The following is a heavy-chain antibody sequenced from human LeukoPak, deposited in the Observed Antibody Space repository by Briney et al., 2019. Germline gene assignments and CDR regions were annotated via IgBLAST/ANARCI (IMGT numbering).Heavy chain of an antibody. D-gene: IGHD6-6*01. CDR3: ATSGASSSSYDY. V-gene: IGHV4-4*07. CDR1: GGSISSYY. Sequence: SETLSLTCTVSGGSISSYYWSWIRQPAGKGLEWIGSIYTSGSTNYNPSLKSRVTMSVDTSKNQFSLKLSSVTAADTAVYYCATSGASSSSYDYWGQGTLVTVSS. J-gene: IGHJ4*02. CDR2: IYTSGST.